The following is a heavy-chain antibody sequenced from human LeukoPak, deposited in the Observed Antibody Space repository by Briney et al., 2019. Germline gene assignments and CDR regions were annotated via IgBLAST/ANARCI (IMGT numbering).Heavy chain of an antibody. CDR1: GFTFSNAW. Sequence: GGSLRLSCAASGFTFSNAWMSWVRQAPGKGLEWVCRIKSKTDGGITAYAAFVKGRFSISRDDSKNTLYLEMNSLKTEETAVYYNTTDLGYYDTSGNPISRQATLPAVPSRPASDP. D-gene: IGHD3-22*01. CDR2: IKSKTDGGIT. CDR3: TTDLGYYDTSGNPISRQATLPAVPSRPASDP. J-gene: IGHJ5*02. V-gene: IGHV3-15*01.